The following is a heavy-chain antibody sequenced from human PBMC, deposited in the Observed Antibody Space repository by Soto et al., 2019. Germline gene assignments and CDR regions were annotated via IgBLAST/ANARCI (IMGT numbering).Heavy chain of an antibody. V-gene: IGHV4-4*02. CDR2: IYHSGST. D-gene: IGHD5-18*01. Sequence: PSETLSLTCAVSSGSISSSNWWSWVRQPPGKGLEWIGEIYHSGSTNYNPSLKSRVTISVDKSKNQFSLKLSSVTAADTAVYYCARVGYRENYFDYWGQGTLVTVSS. CDR1: SGSISSSNW. CDR3: ARVGYRENYFDY. J-gene: IGHJ4*02.